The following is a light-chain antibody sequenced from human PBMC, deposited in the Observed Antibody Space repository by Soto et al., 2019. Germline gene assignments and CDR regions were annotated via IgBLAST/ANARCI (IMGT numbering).Light chain of an antibody. CDR2: GAS. CDR1: QSVSSN. Sequence: EIVMTQSPATLSVSPGERATLSCRASQSVSSNLAWYQQKSGQTPRLLIYGASTRATDIPARFSGSGSGTEFTLTVRSLQYEDFAVYYCQQYDNWPLTFGGGTKVELK. V-gene: IGKV3-15*01. CDR3: QQYDNWPLT. J-gene: IGKJ4*01.